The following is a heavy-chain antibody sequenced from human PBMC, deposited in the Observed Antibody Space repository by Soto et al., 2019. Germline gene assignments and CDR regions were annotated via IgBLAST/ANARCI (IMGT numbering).Heavy chain of an antibody. CDR3: AHRQGPDGGYYAGDFDI. J-gene: IGHJ3*02. CDR2: IYWDDDK. Sequence: QITLKESGPTLVKPTQPLTLTCTFSGFSLSTSGVGVGWIRQPPGKALEWLALIYWDDDKRYSPSLKSRLTITKDISKNQVVLTMTNIDPVDTATYYCAHRQGPDGGYYAGDFDIWGQGTMVTVSS. D-gene: IGHD3-22*01. CDR1: GFSLSTSGVG. V-gene: IGHV2-5*02.